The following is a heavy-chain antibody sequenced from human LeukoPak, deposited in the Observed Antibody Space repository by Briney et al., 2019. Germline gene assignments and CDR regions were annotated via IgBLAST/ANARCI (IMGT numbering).Heavy chain of an antibody. V-gene: IGHV1-69*04. CDR3: ASTPAAAGTGWFDP. CDR2: IIPILGMA. Sequence: SVKVSCKASGGTFSSYAISWVRQAPGQGLEWMGRIIPILGMANYAQKFQGRVTITADKSTSTAYMELSSLRSEDTAVYYCASTPAAAGTGWFDPWGQGTLVTVSS. D-gene: IGHD6-13*01. CDR1: GGTFSSYA. J-gene: IGHJ5*02.